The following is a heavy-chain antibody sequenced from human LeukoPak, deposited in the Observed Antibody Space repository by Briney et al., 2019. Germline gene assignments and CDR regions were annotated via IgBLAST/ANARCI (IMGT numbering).Heavy chain of an antibody. D-gene: IGHD1-26*01. CDR2: IYYSGST. CDR1: GGSISSYY. Sequence: PSETLSLTCTVSGGSISSYYWGWIRQPPGKGLEWIGYIYYSGSTNYNPSLKSRVTISVDTSKNQFSLKLSSVTAADTAVYYCAGIGSGSSQGYYYYMDVWGKGTTVTVSS. J-gene: IGHJ6*03. V-gene: IGHV4-59*01. CDR3: AGIGSGSSQGYYYYMDV.